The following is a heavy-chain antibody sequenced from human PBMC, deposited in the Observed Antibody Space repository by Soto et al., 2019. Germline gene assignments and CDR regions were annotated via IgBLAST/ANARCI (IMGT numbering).Heavy chain of an antibody. J-gene: IGHJ6*03. D-gene: IGHD5-12*01. CDR1: GGTCDDYA. CDR3: AKVPAGAWLRPDNYFYYMAV. CDR2: ISWNSGKI. Sequence: GGSLRLCCAAAGGTCDDYARRWVRQPPGKGLEWVSGISWNSGKIGYADSVKGRFTISRENAKNSLYLQMNSLRVDDTALYYCAKVPAGAWLRPDNYFYYMAVWGSGTTVTVS. V-gene: IGHV3-9*01.